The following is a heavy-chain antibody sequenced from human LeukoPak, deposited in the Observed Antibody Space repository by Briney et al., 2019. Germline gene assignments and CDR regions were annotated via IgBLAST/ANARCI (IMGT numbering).Heavy chain of an antibody. V-gene: IGHV3-30*03. J-gene: IGHJ4*02. CDR1: GFTFSDHD. CDR3: ARAPGIAAADGPDY. CDR2: ISYDGSNK. D-gene: IGHD6-13*01. Sequence: GGSLRLSCAASGFTFSDHDMDWVRQAPGKGLEWVAVISYDGSNKYYADSVKGRFTISRDNSKNTLYLQMNSLRAEDTAVYYCARAPGIAAADGPDYWGQGTLVTVSS.